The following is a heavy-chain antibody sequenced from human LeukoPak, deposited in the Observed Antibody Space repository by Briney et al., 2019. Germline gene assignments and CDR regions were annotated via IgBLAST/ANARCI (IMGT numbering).Heavy chain of an antibody. J-gene: IGHJ4*02. CDR3: AKDEAFYGSGSYYDY. D-gene: IGHD3-10*01. CDR1: GFTFSSYG. CDR2: IRYDGSNK. V-gene: IGHV3-30*02. Sequence: LPGRSLRLSCAASGFTFSSYGMHWVRQAPGKGLEWVAFIRYDGSNKYYADSVKGRFTISRDNSKNTLYLQMNSLRAEDTAVYYCAKDEAFYGSGSYYDYWGQGTLVTVSS.